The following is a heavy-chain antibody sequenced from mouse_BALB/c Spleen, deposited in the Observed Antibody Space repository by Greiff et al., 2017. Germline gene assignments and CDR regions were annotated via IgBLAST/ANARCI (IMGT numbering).Heavy chain of an antibody. CDR1: GFTFSSFG. CDR2: ISSGSSTI. CDR3: ARWINYYGVDY. Sequence: EVQGVESGGGLVQPGGSRKLSCAASGFTFSSFGMHWVRQAPEKGLEWVAYISSGSSTIYYADTVKGRFTISRDNPKNTLFLQMTSLRSEDTAMYYCARWINYYGVDYRGQGTTLTVSS. V-gene: IGHV5-17*02. D-gene: IGHD1-1*01. J-gene: IGHJ2*01.